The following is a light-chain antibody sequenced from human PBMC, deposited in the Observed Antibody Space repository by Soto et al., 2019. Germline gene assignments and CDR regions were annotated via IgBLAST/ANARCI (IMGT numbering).Light chain of an antibody. CDR1: RSNIGSNT. V-gene: IGLV1-44*01. CDR2: SHN. CDR3: ATWDDSLDGYV. J-gene: IGLJ1*01. Sequence: QSVLTQPPSASGTPGQRVTISCSGSRSNIGSNTVNWYQQLPGTAPKLLIYSHNQRPSGVPDRFSGSESGTSASLAISGLQSEDEADYYCATWDDSLDGYVFGTGTKLTVL.